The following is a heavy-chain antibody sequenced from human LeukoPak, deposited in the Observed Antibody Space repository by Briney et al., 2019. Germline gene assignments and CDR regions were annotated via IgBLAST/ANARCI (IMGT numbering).Heavy chain of an antibody. V-gene: IGHV1-24*01. D-gene: IGHD3-9*01. Sequence: ASVKVSCKVSGYTLTELSMHWVRQAPGKGLEWMGGFDPEDGETIYAQTFQGRVTMTEDTSTDTAYMELSSLRSEDTAVYYCATTPRYFDWLLAIDYWGQGTLVTVSS. CDR1: GYTLTELS. J-gene: IGHJ4*02. CDR2: FDPEDGET. CDR3: ATTPRYFDWLLAIDY.